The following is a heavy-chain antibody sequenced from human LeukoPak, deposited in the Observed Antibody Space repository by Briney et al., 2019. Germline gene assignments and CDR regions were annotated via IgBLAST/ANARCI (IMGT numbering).Heavy chain of an antibody. CDR1: GFTFSGYA. CDR2: ISGSGGST. CDR3: AKDAQDSSGWYGGWFDP. J-gene: IGHJ5*02. V-gene: IGHV3-23*01. D-gene: IGHD6-19*01. Sequence: LAGGSLRLSCAASGFTFSGYAMSWVRQAPGKGLEWVSAISGSGGSTYYADSVKGRFTISRDNSKNTLYLQMNSLRAEDTAVYYCAKDAQDSSGWYGGWFDPWGQGTLVTVSS.